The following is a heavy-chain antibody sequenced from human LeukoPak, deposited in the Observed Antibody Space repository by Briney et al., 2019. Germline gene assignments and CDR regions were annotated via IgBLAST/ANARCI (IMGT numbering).Heavy chain of an antibody. CDR3: ATYRQVLLPFES. J-gene: IGHJ4*02. CDR1: GFTFDDYA. V-gene: IGHV3-9*01. Sequence: GGSLRLSCAASGFTFDDYATHWVRQAPGKGLEWVSSISWNSDSIGYADSVKGRFTISRDNAKNSLYLQMNSLRAEDTALYYCATYRQVLLPFESWGQGTLVTVSS. CDR2: ISWNSDSI. D-gene: IGHD2-8*02.